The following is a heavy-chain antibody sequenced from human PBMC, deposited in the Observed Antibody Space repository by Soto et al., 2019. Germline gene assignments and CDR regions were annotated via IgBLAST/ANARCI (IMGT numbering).Heavy chain of an antibody. Sequence: GGSLRLSCAASGFTFSSYWMHWVRQVPGKGLVWVSRINSDGSSTSYADSVKGRFTISRDNAKNTLYLQMNSLRAEDTAVYYCARSRDTYYYGSGSYYSSGYFDYWGQGTLVTVSS. D-gene: IGHD3-10*01. V-gene: IGHV3-74*01. CDR3: ARSRDTYYYGSGSYYSSGYFDY. J-gene: IGHJ4*02. CDR1: GFTFSSYW. CDR2: INSDGSST.